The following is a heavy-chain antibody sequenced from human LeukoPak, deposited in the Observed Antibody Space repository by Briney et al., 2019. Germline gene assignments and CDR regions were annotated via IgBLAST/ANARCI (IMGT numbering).Heavy chain of an antibody. CDR2: IIPIFGTA. CDR3: ARDYGSGSYLKSY. J-gene: IGHJ4*02. V-gene: IGHV1-69*06. CDR1: GGTFSSYA. Sequence: SVKVSCKASGGTFSSYAISWVRQAPGQGLEWMGGIIPIFGTANYAQKFQGRVTITADKSTSTAYMELSSLRSEDTAVYYCARDYGSGSYLKSYWGQGTLVTVSS. D-gene: IGHD3-10*01.